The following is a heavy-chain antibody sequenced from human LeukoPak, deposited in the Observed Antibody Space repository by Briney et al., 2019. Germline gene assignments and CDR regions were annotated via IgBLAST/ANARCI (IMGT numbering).Heavy chain of an antibody. CDR3: AREQPAGSTDC. CDR2: ISPDGGNT. CDR1: GFIFSSYP. V-gene: IGHV3-64*01. D-gene: IGHD2-2*01. Sequence: GGSLRLSCAASGFIFSSYPMHWVRQAPGKGLEYVSVISPDGGNTYYTNSVKGRFTISRDNSKNTLYLQMGSLREEDTAVYYCAREQPAGSTDCWGQGTLVTVSS. J-gene: IGHJ4*02.